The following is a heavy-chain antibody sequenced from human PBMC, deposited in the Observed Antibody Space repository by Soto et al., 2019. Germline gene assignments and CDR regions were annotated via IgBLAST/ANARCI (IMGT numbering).Heavy chain of an antibody. CDR1: GVTFNSHT. CDR2: VVPLLGIE. V-gene: IGHV1-69*02. Sequence: QVQLVQSGAKVKRPGSSVKVSCKASGVTFNSHTINWVRQAPGQGLEWVGRVVPLLGIESHPQKFKDRLTITADTPTRTVSMELSNRRSRPTPVSCGTRDLPEMDVFPLPRPDCVSWGPGTLLTFSS. CDR3: TRDLPEMDVFPLPRPDCVS. D-gene: IGHD1-26*01. J-gene: IGHJ4*02.